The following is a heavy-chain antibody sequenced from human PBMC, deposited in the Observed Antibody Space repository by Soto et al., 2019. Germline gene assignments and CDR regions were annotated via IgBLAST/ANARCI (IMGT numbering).Heavy chain of an antibody. CDR2: LSYDGSKK. D-gene: IGHD5-12*01. CDR3: AGRDGYNSEVPFDY. V-gene: IGHV3-30-3*01. J-gene: IGHJ4*02. Sequence: GGSLRLSCAASGFTFSSYAMHWVRQAPGKGLEWVAVLSYDGSKKYYADSVKGRFTISRDNSKNTLYLQMNSLRAEDTAVYYCAGRDGYNSEVPFDYWGQGTLVTVSS. CDR1: GFTFSSYA.